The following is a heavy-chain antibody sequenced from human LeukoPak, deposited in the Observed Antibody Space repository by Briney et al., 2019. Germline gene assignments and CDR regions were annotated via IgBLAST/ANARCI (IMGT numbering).Heavy chain of an antibody. CDR3: AKGELGDIVVVPAAPLN. Sequence: SGGSLRLSCAASGFTFSSYAMSWVRQAPGKGLEWVSAISGSGGSTYYADSVKGRFTISRDNSKNTLYLQMNSLRAEDTAVYYCAKGELGDIVVVPAAPLNWGQGTLVTVSS. CDR1: GFTFSSYA. CDR2: ISGSGGST. D-gene: IGHD2-2*01. V-gene: IGHV3-23*01. J-gene: IGHJ4*02.